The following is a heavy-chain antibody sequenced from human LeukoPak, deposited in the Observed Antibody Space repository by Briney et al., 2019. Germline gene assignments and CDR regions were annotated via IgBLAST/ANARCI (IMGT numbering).Heavy chain of an antibody. CDR2: IIPIFGTA. V-gene: IGHV1-69*13. CDR1: GGTFSSYA. Sequence: GASVKVSCKASGGTFSSYAISWVRQAPGQGLEWMGGIIPIFGTANYAQKFQGRVTITADESTSTAYMEPSSLRSEDTAVYYCARGYDSSGYYFDYWGQGTLVTVSS. D-gene: IGHD3-22*01. J-gene: IGHJ4*02. CDR3: ARGYDSSGYYFDY.